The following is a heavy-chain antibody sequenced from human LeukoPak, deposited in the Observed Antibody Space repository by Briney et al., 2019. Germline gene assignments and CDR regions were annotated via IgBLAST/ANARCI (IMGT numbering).Heavy chain of an antibody. CDR3: ARIHRYCSGGACYVLDN. CDR2: VYYSGSI. CDR1: GGSVSGYY. Sequence: PSETLSLTCVVSGGSVSGYYWGWIRQPPGRGLEWVGYVYYSGSINYNPSFKSRITISVDTSRNQFSLQLSSVTAADTAVYYCARIHRYCSGGACYVLDNWGQGTLVAVSS. J-gene: IGHJ4*02. V-gene: IGHV4-59*02. D-gene: IGHD2-15*01.